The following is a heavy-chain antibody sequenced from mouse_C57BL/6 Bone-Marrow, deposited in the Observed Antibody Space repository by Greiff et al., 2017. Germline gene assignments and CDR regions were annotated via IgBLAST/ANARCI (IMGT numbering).Heavy chain of an antibody. Sequence: EVQLQESGPGLVKPSQSLSLTCSVTGYSITSGYYWNWIRQFPGNKLEWMGYISYDGSNNYNPSLKNRISITRDTSKNQFFLKLNSVTTEDTATYYCARDRRYHYFDYWGQGTTLTVSS. CDR1: GYSITSGYY. CDR3: ARDRRYHYFDY. CDR2: ISYDGSN. D-gene: IGHD2-14*01. J-gene: IGHJ2*01. V-gene: IGHV3-6*01.